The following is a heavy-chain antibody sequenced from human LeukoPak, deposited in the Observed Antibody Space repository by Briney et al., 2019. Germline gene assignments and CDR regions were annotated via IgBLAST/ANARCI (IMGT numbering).Heavy chain of an antibody. CDR3: AKDPWIDSYGPLNWFDP. Sequence: GGSLRLSCAASGFTFSSYAMSWVRQAPGKGLEWVSAVSGSGGNTYYADSVKGRFTISRDNSKNTLFLQMNSLRAEDTAVYYCAKDPWIDSYGPLNWFDPWGQGTLVTVSS. CDR2: VSGSGGNT. D-gene: IGHD5-18*01. J-gene: IGHJ5*02. V-gene: IGHV3-23*01. CDR1: GFTFSSYA.